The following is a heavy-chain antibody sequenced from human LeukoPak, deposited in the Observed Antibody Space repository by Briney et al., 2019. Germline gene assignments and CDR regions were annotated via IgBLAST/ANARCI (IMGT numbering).Heavy chain of an antibody. CDR2: INPSGGST. V-gene: IGHV1-46*01. J-gene: IGHJ4*02. CDR3: ARSYDYGDSFDY. CDR1: GYTFTSYY. D-gene: IGHD4-17*01. Sequence: GASVKVSCKTSGYTFTSYYIHWVRQAPGQGLEWMVTINPSGGSTSYAQRFQGGVAMTRDTSTSTVYMELSSLRSDVTAIYYCARSYDYGDSFDYWGQGTLVTVSS.